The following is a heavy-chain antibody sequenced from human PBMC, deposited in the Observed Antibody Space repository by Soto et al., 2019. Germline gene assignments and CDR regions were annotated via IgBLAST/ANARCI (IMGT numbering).Heavy chain of an antibody. D-gene: IGHD6-13*01. CDR1: GYTFTSYD. V-gene: IGHV1-8*01. CDR3: ARGKGWRLGSSILEDAEYFQH. CDR2: MNPNSGNT. Sequence: ASVKVSCKASGYTFTSYDINWVRQATGQGLEWMGWMNPNSGNTGYAQKFQGRVTMTRNTSISTAYMELSSLRSEDTAVYYCARGKGWRLGSSILEDAEYFQHWGQGTLVTVSS. J-gene: IGHJ1*01.